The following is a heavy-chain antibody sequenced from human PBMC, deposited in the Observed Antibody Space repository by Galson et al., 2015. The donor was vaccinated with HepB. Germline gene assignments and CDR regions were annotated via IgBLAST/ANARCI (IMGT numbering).Heavy chain of an antibody. V-gene: IGHV1-24*01. Sequence: SVKVSCKVSGYTLTELSMHWVRQAPGKGLEWMGGFDPEDGETIYAQKFQGRVTMTEDTSTDTAYMELSSLRSEDTAVYYCATKGDSGSYSALNYWGQGTLVTVSS. CDR2: FDPEDGET. J-gene: IGHJ4*02. CDR3: ATKGDSGSYSALNY. CDR1: GYTLTELS. D-gene: IGHD1-26*01.